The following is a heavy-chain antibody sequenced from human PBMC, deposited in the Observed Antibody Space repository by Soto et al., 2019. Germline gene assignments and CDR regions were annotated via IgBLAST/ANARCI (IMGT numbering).Heavy chain of an antibody. J-gene: IGHJ4*02. Sequence: PWGSLRLSCVASGFTFSSYGMHWVRQAPGKGLEWVAIISYDGSNTYYADSVKGRFTISRDNSKNTLYLQMNSLRAEDTSVYYCAKEGGLSGSYYISSSYYFDYWGQGTLVTVSP. V-gene: IGHV3-30*18. CDR1: GFTFSSYG. D-gene: IGHD1-26*01. CDR2: ISYDGSNT. CDR3: AKEGGLSGSYYISSSYYFDY.